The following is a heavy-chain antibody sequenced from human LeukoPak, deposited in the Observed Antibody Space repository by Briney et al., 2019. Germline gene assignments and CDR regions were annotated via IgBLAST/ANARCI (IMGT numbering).Heavy chain of an antibody. CDR1: GFTFDDYG. V-gene: IGHV3-20*04. Sequence: GSLRLSCAASGFTFDDYGMSWVRQAPGKGLEWVSGINWNGGSTGYADSVKGRFTISRDNAKNSLYLQMNSLRAEDTALYYCARDVSYYDSSGYYLEAFFDYWGQGTLVTVSS. CDR3: ARDVSYYDSSGYYLEAFFDY. J-gene: IGHJ4*02. CDR2: INWNGGST. D-gene: IGHD3-22*01.